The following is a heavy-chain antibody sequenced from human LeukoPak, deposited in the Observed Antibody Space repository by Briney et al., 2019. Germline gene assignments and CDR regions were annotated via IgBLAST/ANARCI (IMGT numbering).Heavy chain of an antibody. CDR2: IYYSGST. D-gene: IGHD5-12*01. CDR3: ARQDGRDIVATVFDY. CDR1: GGSISSGDYY. V-gene: IGHV4-61*08. Sequence: PSETLSLTCTVSGGSISSGDYYWSWIRQPPGKGLEWIGYIYYSGSTNYNPSLKSRVTISVDTSKNQFSLKLSSVTAADTAVYYCARQDGRDIVATVFDYWGQGTLVTVSS. J-gene: IGHJ4*02.